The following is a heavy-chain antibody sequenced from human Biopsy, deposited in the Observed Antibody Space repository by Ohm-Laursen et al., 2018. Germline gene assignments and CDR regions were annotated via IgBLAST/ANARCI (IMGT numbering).Heavy chain of an antibody. D-gene: IGHD1-7*01. J-gene: IGHJ4*02. CDR3: ATGPKRLTGTSYFES. CDR2: LYTSGDT. V-gene: IGHV4-4*07. CDR1: GGLNSNYY. Sequence: PSDTLSLTCSVSGGLNSNYYWSWVRQSPGKGLEWIGRLYTSGDTNYNPSLKSRVSVSEDTSRRQFSLRLTSVTAADTAVYYCATGPKRLTGTSYFESWGRGILVTVSS.